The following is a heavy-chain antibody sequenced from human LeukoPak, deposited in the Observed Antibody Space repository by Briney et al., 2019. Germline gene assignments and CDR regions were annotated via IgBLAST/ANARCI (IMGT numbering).Heavy chain of an antibody. CDR3: ARDTTNLRDGYKNWFDP. J-gene: IGHJ5*02. D-gene: IGHD5-24*01. V-gene: IGHV1-18*01. CDR2: ISAYNGNT. Sequence: ASVRVSFKASGYTFTIYGISWGRQAPGQGGGWVGWISAYNGNTNYAQKLQGRVTITTDTSTSTAYMELRSLRSDDTAVYYCARDTTNLRDGYKNWFDPWGQGTLVTVSS. CDR1: GYTFTIYG.